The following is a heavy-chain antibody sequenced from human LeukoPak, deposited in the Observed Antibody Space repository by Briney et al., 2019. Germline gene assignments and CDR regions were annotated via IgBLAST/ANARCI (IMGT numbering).Heavy chain of an antibody. CDR2: MSYDGSNK. CDR1: GFTFSSYA. CDR3: ARDRLVLMVYAIRGPFDY. J-gene: IGHJ4*02. V-gene: IGHV3-30-3*01. Sequence: GGSLRLSCAASGFTFSSYAMSWVRQAPGKGLEWVAVMSYDGSNKYYADSVKGRFTTSRDNSKNTLYLQMNSLRAEDTAVYYCARDRLVLMVYAIRGPFDYWGQGTLVTVSS. D-gene: IGHD2-8*01.